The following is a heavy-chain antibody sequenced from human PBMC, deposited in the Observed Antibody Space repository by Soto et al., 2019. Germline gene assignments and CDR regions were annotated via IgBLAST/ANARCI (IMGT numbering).Heavy chain of an antibody. Sequence: PGGSLRLSCAASGFTFSGSAMHWVRQASGKGLEWVGRIRSKANSYATAYAASVKGRFTISRDNSKNTLYLQMNSLRAEDTAVYYCAKDKPAEYSSGWYSDLVIAFDIWGQGTMVTVSS. V-gene: IGHV3-73*01. CDR3: AKDKPAEYSSGWYSDLVIAFDI. D-gene: IGHD6-19*01. CDR2: IRSKANSYAT. CDR1: GFTFSGSA. J-gene: IGHJ3*02.